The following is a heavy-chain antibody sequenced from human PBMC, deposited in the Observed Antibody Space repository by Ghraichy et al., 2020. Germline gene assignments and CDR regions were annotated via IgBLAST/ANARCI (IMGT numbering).Heavy chain of an antibody. V-gene: IGHV4-34*01. CDR1: GGSFSGYY. Sequence: SQTLSLTCAVYGGSFSGYYWSWIRQPPGKGLEWIGEINHSGSTNYNPSLKSRVTISVDTSKNQFSLKLSSVTAADTAVYYCARLGADANGFDPWGQGTLVTVSS. CDR3: ARLGADANGFDP. D-gene: IGHD3-3*01. CDR2: INHSGST. J-gene: IGHJ5*02.